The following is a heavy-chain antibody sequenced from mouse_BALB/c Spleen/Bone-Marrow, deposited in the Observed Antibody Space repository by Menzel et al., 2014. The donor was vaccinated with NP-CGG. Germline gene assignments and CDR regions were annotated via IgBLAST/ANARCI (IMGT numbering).Heavy chain of an antibody. CDR3: ARPDYYGYLNY. Sequence: EVKVVESGGGLVQPGGSLKLSCAASGFDFSRYWMSWVRQAPGKGLEWIGEINPDSRTINYSPSLKDKFIISRDNAKKRLYLRLSKVRSEDTALYYCARPDYYGYLNYWGQGTTLTVSS. CDR1: GFDFSRYW. CDR2: INPDSRTI. J-gene: IGHJ2*01. V-gene: IGHV4-1*02. D-gene: IGHD1-1*01.